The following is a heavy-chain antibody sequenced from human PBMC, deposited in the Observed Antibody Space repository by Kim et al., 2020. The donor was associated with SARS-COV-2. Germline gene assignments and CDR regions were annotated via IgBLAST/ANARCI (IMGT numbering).Heavy chain of an antibody. CDR3: ARNYYYYGMDV. J-gene: IGHJ6*02. Sequence: TSYAQKFQGRVTMTRDTSTSTVYMELSSLRSEGTAVYYCARNYYYYGMDVWGQGTTVTVSS. CDR2: T. V-gene: IGHV1-46*01.